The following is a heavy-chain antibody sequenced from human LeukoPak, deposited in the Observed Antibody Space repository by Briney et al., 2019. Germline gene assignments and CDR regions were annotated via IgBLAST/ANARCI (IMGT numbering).Heavy chain of an antibody. V-gene: IGHV3-30-3*01. CDR2: ISYDGSNK. CDR3: ARETNYYDSSGYTSGPGWFDP. J-gene: IGHJ5*02. Sequence: GGSLRLSCAASGFTFSSYAIHWVRQAPGKGLEWVAVISYDGSNKYYADSVKGRFTISRDNSKNTLYLQMNSLRAEDTAVYYCARETNYYDSSGYTSGPGWFDPWGQGTLVTVSS. CDR1: GFTFSSYA. D-gene: IGHD3-22*01.